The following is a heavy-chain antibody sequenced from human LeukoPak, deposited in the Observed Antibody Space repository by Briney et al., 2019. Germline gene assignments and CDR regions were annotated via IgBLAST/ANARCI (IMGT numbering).Heavy chain of an antibody. V-gene: IGHV3-23*01. Sequence: GGSLRLSCAASGFTFGSYAMSWVRQAPGKGLEWVSAISGSGGSTYYADSVKGRFTISRDNSKNTLYLQMNSLRAEDTAVYYCAKDTYYYGSGSYSPFDYWGQGTLVAVSS. CDR3: AKDTYYYGSGSYSPFDY. J-gene: IGHJ4*02. CDR2: ISGSGGST. D-gene: IGHD3-10*01. CDR1: GFTFGSYA.